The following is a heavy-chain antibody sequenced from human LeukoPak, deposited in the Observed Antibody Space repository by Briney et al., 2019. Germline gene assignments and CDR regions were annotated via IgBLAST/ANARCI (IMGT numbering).Heavy chain of an antibody. CDR2: INSDGTKT. Sequence: GGSLRLSCAASGFTFSDYWMHWVRQAPGKGLVWVSRINSDGTKTTYADSVKGRFTISRDNAKNTLYLQMNSLRAEDTAVYYCARVCGGDCYSIFQHWGQGTLVTVSS. CDR1: GFTFSDYW. D-gene: IGHD2-21*01. V-gene: IGHV3-74*01. CDR3: ARVCGGDCYSIFQH. J-gene: IGHJ1*01.